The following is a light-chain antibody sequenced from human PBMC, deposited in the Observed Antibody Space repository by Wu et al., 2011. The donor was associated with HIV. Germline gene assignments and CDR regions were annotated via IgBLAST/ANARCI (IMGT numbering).Light chain of an antibody. CDR1: QSVSSSY. Sequence: CRASQSVSSSYLAWYQQKPGQAPRLLIYGASSRATGIPDRFSGSGSGADFTLTISRLEPEDFAVYYCQQYGSSPGTFGQGTKLEIK. CDR3: QQYGSSPGT. CDR2: GAS. V-gene: IGKV3-20*01. J-gene: IGKJ2*01.